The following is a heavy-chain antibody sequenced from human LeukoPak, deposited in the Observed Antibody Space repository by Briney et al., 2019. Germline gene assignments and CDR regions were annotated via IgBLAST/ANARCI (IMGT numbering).Heavy chain of an antibody. CDR2: IIPILGIA. Sequence: RASVKVSCKASGGTFSSYAISWVRQAPGQGLEWMGRIIPILGIANYAQKFQGRVTITADKSTSTAYMELSSLRSEDTAVYYCARVPDDSGWQNWFDPWGQGTLVTVSS. D-gene: IGHD6-19*01. V-gene: IGHV1-69*04. CDR3: ARVPDDSGWQNWFDP. J-gene: IGHJ5*02. CDR1: GGTFSSYA.